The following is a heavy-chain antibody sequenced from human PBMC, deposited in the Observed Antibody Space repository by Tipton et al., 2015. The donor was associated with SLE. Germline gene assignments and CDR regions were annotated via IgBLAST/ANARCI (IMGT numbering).Heavy chain of an antibody. CDR1: GGSFSGYY. J-gene: IGHJ2*01. V-gene: IGHV4-34*01. CDR3: ARAAAHWYFDL. Sequence: LRLSCAVYGGSFSGYYWSWIRQPPGKGLEWIGEINHSGSTNYNPSLKSRVTISVDTSKNQFSLKLSSVTAADTAVYYCARAAAHWYFDLWGRGTLVTVSS. CDR2: INHSGST. D-gene: IGHD6-25*01.